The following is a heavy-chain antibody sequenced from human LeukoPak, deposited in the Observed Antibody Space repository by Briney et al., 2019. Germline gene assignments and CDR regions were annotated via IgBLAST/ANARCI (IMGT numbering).Heavy chain of an antibody. J-gene: IGHJ4*01. V-gene: IGHV3-30*04. CDR2: ISYDGSNK. Sequence: PGRSLRLSCAASGFTFSSYAMHWVRQAPGKGLEWVAVISYDGSNKYYADSVKGRFTIPRDNAKNTLYLQMNSLRAEDTAVYYCARSSRGDAINFDYWGQEPWSPSLQ. CDR1: GFTFSSYA. CDR3: ARSSRGDAINFDY. D-gene: IGHD2-21*02.